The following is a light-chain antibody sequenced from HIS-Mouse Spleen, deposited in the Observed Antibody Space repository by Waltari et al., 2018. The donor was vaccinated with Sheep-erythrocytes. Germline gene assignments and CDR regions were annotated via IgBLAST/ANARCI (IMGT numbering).Light chain of an antibody. CDR2: AVS. CDR3: CSYAGSYNHV. CDR1: GSQDGGFNY. Sequence: QSPLPRPPSAAGSPGRPVPIHGLGTGSQDGGFNYVPCYQHPPGKAPKPMIYAVSKRPSGVPDRFSGSKSGNTASLTISGLQAEDEADYYCCSYAGSYNHVFATGTKVTVL. V-gene: IGLV2-11*01. J-gene: IGLJ1*01.